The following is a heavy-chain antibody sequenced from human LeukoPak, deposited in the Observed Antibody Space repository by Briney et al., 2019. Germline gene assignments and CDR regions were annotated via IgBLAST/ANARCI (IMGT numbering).Heavy chain of an antibody. CDR3: ANDKRRLMGY. V-gene: IGHV3-23*01. J-gene: IGHJ4*02. D-gene: IGHD2-8*01. Sequence: GGSLRLSCAASGFTFSSYGISWVRQVPGKGLEWVSAISGSGGSTYYADSVKGRFTISRDNSKNTLYLQMNSLRAEDTAVYYCANDKRRLMGYWGQGTLVTVSS. CDR2: ISGSGGST. CDR1: GFTFSSYG.